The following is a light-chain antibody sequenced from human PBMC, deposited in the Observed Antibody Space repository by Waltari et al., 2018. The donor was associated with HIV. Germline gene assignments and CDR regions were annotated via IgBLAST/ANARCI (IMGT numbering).Light chain of an antibody. CDR3: QQYYSTPRT. V-gene: IGKV4-1*01. J-gene: IGKJ1*01. CDR2: WAS. CDR1: QSVLYSPNNKNY. Sequence: DIVMTQSPDSLAVSLGARATINCKSSQSVLYSPNNKNYLAWYQQKPGQPPKLLIYWASTRESGVPDRFSGSGSGTDVTLTISSLQAEDVAVYYCQQYYSTPRTFGQGTKVEIK.